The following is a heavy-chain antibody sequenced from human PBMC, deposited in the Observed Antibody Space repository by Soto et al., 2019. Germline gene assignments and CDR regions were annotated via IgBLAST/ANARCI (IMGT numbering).Heavy chain of an antibody. CDR1: GGSISSGDYY. Sequence: QVQLQESGPGLVKPSQTLSLTCTVSGGSISSGDYYWSWIRQPPGKGLEWIGYIYYSGSPYYNPSLQSRVTFSVDTSKTQFSLKLSSVTAADTAVYYCARAPGYYAATGYYFDYGGQGTLVTVSS. V-gene: IGHV4-30-4*01. CDR2: IYYSGSP. J-gene: IGHJ4*02. D-gene: IGHD2-2*01. CDR3: ARAPGYYAATGYYFDY.